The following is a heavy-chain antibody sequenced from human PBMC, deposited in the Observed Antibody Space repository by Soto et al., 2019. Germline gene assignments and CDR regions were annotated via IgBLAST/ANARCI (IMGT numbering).Heavy chain of an antibody. V-gene: IGHV3-48*02. Sequence: EVQLVESGGGLVQPGGSQRLSCAASGFTFSSYSMNWVRQAPGKGLEWGSFISSSSDTIYYADSVKGRFTISRDNAKNSLYLQMNSLRDEHTAVYYCARDKPSPDWLRLNSFDYWGQGNLVTVSS. CDR3: ARDKPSPDWLRLNSFDY. CDR2: ISSSSDTI. J-gene: IGHJ4*02. CDR1: GFTFSSYS. D-gene: IGHD5-12*01.